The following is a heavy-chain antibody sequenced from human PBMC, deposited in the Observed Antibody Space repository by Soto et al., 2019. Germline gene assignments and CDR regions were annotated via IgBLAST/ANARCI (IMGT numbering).Heavy chain of an antibody. CDR2: IRSKAISYAT. CDR3: TRPRGYDFWSGYPSGAFDI. D-gene: IGHD3-3*01. V-gene: IGHV3-73*02. CDR1: GFTFSGSA. J-gene: IGHJ3*02. Sequence: EVQLVESGGGLVQPGGSLKLSCAASGFTFSGSAMHWVRQASGKGLEWVGRIRSKAISYATAYAASVKGRFTISRDDSKNTAYLQMNSLKTEDTAVYYCTRPRGYDFWSGYPSGAFDIWGQGTMVTVSS.